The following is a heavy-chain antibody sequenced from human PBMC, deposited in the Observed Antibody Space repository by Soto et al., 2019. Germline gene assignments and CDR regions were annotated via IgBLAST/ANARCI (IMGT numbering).Heavy chain of an antibody. Sequence: VASVKVSCKASAYSFTTYHIHWVRQAPGQGLEWMGLINPDAGATNYAQRFQGRLRLTRDTSTSTVCMELRSLRFDDTAVYYCARGDIVLVPASEGNWFDPWGQGTLVTVSS. CDR1: AYSFTTYH. D-gene: IGHD2-2*01. V-gene: IGHV1-46*01. J-gene: IGHJ5*02. CDR2: INPDAGAT. CDR3: ARGDIVLVPASEGNWFDP.